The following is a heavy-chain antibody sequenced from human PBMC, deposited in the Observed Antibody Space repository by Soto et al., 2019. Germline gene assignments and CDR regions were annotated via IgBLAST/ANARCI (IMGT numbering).Heavy chain of an antibody. CDR2: IYYSGST. CDR3: ASSGWWYFDY. V-gene: IGHV4-39*01. J-gene: IGHJ4*02. CDR1: GGSFSPNY. Sequence: SETLSLTCTASGGSFSPNYWGWIRQPPGKGLEWIGSIYYSGSTYYNPSLKSRVTISVDTSKNQFSLKLSSVTAADTAVYYCASSGWWYFDYWGQGTLVTVSS. D-gene: IGHD6-19*01.